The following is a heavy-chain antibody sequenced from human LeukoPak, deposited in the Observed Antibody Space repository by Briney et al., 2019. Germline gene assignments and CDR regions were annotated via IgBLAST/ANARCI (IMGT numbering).Heavy chain of an antibody. CDR2: IYYSGST. CDR3: ARDTMIVSGLEP. CDR1: GGSISSGGYY. D-gene: IGHD3-22*01. J-gene: IGHJ5*02. Sequence: SETLSLTCTVSGGSISSGGYYWSWIRQHPGKGLEWIGYIYYSGSTYYNPSLKSRVTISVDTSKNQFSLKLSSVTAADTAVYHCARDTMIVSGLEPWGQGTLVTVSS. V-gene: IGHV4-31*03.